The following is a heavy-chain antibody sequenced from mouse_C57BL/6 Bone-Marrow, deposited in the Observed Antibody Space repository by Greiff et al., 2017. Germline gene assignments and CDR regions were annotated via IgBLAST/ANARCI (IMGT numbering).Heavy chain of an antibody. J-gene: IGHJ2*01. V-gene: IGHV1-49*01. Sequence: LLQSGAELVRPGSSVKLSCKASYFAFMASAMHWVKQRPGHGLEWIGSFTMYSDATEYSENFKGKATLTANTSSSTAYMELSSLKSEDSAVYYCARDLYYYGSLDYWGQGTTLTVSS. CDR2: FTMYSDAT. CDR1: YFAFMASA. D-gene: IGHD1-1*01. CDR3: ARDLYYYGSLDY.